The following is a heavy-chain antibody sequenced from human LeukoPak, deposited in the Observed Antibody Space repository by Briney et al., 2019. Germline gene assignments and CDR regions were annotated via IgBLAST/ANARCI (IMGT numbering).Heavy chain of an antibody. D-gene: IGHD6-19*01. Sequence: PGGSLRLSCVASGFTFSNYWMSWVRQAPGKGLEWVSSISSSSSYIYYADSVKGRFTISRDNAKNSLYLQMNSLRAEDTAVYYCARDRDSGYSSGLLDYWGQGTLVTVSS. J-gene: IGHJ4*02. CDR3: ARDRDSGYSSGLLDY. CDR2: ISSSSSYI. CDR1: GFTFSNYW. V-gene: IGHV3-21*01.